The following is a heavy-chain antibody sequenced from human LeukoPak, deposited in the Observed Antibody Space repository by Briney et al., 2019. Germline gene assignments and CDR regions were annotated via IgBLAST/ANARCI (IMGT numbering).Heavy chain of an antibody. J-gene: IGHJ6*03. D-gene: IGHD3-22*01. CDR2: IYHSGST. CDR3: ASTYYYDSSGYYNYYYYYYMDV. Sequence: ASETLSLTCAVSGYSISSGYYWGWIRQPPGKGLEWIGSIYHSGSTYYNPSLKSRVTISVDTSKNQFSLKLSSVTAADTAVYYCASTYYYDSSGYYNYYYYYYMDVWGKGTTVTVSS. CDR1: GYSISSGYY. V-gene: IGHV4-38-2*01.